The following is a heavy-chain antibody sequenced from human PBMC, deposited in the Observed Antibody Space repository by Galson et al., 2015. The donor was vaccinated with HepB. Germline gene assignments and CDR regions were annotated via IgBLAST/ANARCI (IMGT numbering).Heavy chain of an antibody. V-gene: IGHV3-11*05. CDR1: GFIFSDYY. CDR2: ISSSGGYT. Sequence: SLRLSCAASGFIFSDYYMTWIRQAPGKGPEWASCISSSGGYTKYADSVKGRFTISSDSVKNSVYLQMNSLRVEDTAVYYCARDRTTVVDVWGQGTTVTVSS. CDR3: ARDRTTVVDV. D-gene: IGHD4-23*01. J-gene: IGHJ6*02.